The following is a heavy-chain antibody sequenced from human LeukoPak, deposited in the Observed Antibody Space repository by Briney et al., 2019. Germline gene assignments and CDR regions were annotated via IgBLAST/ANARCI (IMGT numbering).Heavy chain of an antibody. Sequence: SETLSLTCTVSGDSISSYYWSWIRQPPGKGLEWIGYIHYSGSTTYNPSLESRVTISLDTSKNRFSLKLTSVTAADTAVYYCARVVVAAARVVVRWFDPWGQGTLVTVS. CDR1: GDSISSYY. CDR2: IHYSGST. V-gene: IGHV4-59*01. D-gene: IGHD2-15*01. J-gene: IGHJ5*02. CDR3: ARVVVAAARVVVRWFDP.